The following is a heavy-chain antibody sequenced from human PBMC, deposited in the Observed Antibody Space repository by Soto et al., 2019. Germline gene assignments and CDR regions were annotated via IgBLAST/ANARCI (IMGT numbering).Heavy chain of an antibody. CDR2: IYPGDSDT. V-gene: IGHV5-51*01. Sequence: GESLKISCKGSGYSFTSYWIGWVRQMPGKGLEWMGIIYPGDSDTRYSPSFQGQGTISADKSISTAYLQWSSLKASDTAMYYCARRWELHDDAFDIWGQGTMVTVSS. J-gene: IGHJ3*02. D-gene: IGHD1-26*01. CDR1: GYSFTSYW. CDR3: ARRWELHDDAFDI.